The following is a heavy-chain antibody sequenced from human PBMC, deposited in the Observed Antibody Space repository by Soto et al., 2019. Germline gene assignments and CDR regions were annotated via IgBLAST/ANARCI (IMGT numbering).Heavy chain of an antibody. V-gene: IGHV6-1*01. J-gene: IGHJ6*02. CDR3: ARGSSIAGLYYGMDV. Sequence: PSQTLSLTCAISGDSVSSNNAAWNWIRQSPSRGLEWLGRTYYRSKWYSDYSLSVKSRITINPDTSKDQFSLQLNSVTPEDTALYYCARGSSIAGLYYGMDVWGQGTTVTVSS. CDR1: GDSVSSNNAA. D-gene: IGHD6-6*01. CDR2: TYYRSKWYS.